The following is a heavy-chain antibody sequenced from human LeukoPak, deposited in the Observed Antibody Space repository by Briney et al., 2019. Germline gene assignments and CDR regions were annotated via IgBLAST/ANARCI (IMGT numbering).Heavy chain of an antibody. D-gene: IGHD1-26*01. CDR1: GFTFSSYA. Sequence: GGSLRLSCAASGFTFSSYAMNWVRQAPGKGLEWVSYISSSGSTIYYADSVKGRFTISRDNAKNSLYLQMNSLRAEDTAVYYCARVEWELRAFDIWGQGTMVTVSS. CDR3: ARVEWELRAFDI. CDR2: ISSSGSTI. V-gene: IGHV3-48*03. J-gene: IGHJ3*02.